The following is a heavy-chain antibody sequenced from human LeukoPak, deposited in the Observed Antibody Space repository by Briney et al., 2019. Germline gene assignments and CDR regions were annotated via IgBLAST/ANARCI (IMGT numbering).Heavy chain of an antibody. CDR3: ARGSHNLLV. V-gene: IGHV4-59*11. CDR1: GDSITNQY. J-gene: IGHJ4*02. D-gene: IGHD1-26*01. CDR2: SYYTGST. Sequence: PSETLSLTCSVSGDSITNQYWSWIRQPPGKGLEWIGYSYYTGSTKYSPSLQSRVTISVDTSKNRLSLHLTSVTAADSAVYYCARGSHNLLVWGQGTLVTVSS.